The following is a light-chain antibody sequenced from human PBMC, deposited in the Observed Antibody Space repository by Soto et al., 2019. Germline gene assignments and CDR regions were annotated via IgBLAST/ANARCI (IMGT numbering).Light chain of an antibody. CDR2: EVS. CDR1: SSDVGGYNY. Sequence: QSALTQPASVSGSPGQSITISCTGTSSDVGGYNYVSWYQQHPGKALKLMIYEVSNRPSGVSNRFSGSKSGNTASLTISGLQAEDEADYYCSSYTSSSLVFGGGTKVTVL. J-gene: IGLJ2*01. V-gene: IGLV2-14*01. CDR3: SSYTSSSLV.